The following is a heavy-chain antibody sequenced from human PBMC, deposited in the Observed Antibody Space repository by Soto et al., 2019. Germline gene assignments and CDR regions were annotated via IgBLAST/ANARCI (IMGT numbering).Heavy chain of an antibody. D-gene: IGHD3-10*01. Sequence: SATLSLTSTFNGCSINSSRSCWIWNSKPSGKGLEWIGYIYYNVNTNYNPSLKSRVTISVDTSKNQFSLKLSSVTAADTAVYYCASPSMVRGVYLGASDAFDIWGQGTMVT. J-gene: IGHJ3*02. CDR3: ASPSMVRGVYLGASDAFDI. V-gene: IGHV4-61*05. CDR1: GCSINSSRSC. CDR2: IYYNVNT.